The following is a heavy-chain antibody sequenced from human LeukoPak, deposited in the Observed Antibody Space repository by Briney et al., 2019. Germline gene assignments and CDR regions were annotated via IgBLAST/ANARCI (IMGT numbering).Heavy chain of an antibody. CDR1: GFTFSSYW. V-gene: IGHV3-7*01. D-gene: IGHD4-11*01. J-gene: IGHJ4*02. CDR2: IKQDGSEK. Sequence: GGSLRLSCAASGFTFSSYWMSWDRQAPGKGLEWVANIKQDGSEKYYVDSVKGRFTISRDNAKNSLYLQMNSLRAEDTAVYYCARDRSNIGGYYFDYWGQGTLVTVSS. CDR3: ARDRSNIGGYYFDY.